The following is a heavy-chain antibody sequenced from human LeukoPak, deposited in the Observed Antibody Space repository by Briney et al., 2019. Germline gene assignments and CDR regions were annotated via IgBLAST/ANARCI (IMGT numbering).Heavy chain of an antibody. J-gene: IGHJ4*02. V-gene: IGHV3-23*01. CDR3: AKNVLLWFGELLGIDY. Sequence: GGSLRLSCAASGFTFSSYGMSWVRQAPGKGLEWVSAISGSGGSTYYADSVKGRFTISRDNSKNTLYLQMNSLRAEGTAVYYCAKNVLLWFGELLGIDYWGQGTLVTVSS. D-gene: IGHD3-10*01. CDR1: GFTFSSYG. CDR2: ISGSGGST.